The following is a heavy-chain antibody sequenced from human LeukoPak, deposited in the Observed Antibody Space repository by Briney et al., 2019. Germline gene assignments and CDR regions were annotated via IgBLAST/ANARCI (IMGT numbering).Heavy chain of an antibody. CDR3: ASGGIYYGAAFDF. Sequence: PGGSLRLSCTASGFTFDDYGMSWVRQAPGKGLEWVSGINWNGGSTGYADPVKGRFTISRDNAKNSLYLQMNSLRAEDTALYYCASGGIYYGAAFDFWGQGSLVTVSS. CDR1: GFTFDDYG. CDR2: INWNGGST. J-gene: IGHJ4*02. D-gene: IGHD1-26*01. V-gene: IGHV3-20*04.